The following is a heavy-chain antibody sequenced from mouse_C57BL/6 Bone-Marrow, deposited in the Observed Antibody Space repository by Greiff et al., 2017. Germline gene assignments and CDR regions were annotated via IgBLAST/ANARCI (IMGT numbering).Heavy chain of an antibody. Sequence: EVKLMESGGDLVKPGGSLKLSCAASGFTFSSYGMSWVRQTPDKRLEWVATISSGGSYTYYPDSVKGRFTISRDNAKNTLYLQMRSLKSEDTAMYYCARHGYDYAWFAYWGQGTLVTVSA. CDR1: GFTFSSYG. CDR3: ARHGYDYAWFAY. CDR2: ISSGGSYT. V-gene: IGHV5-6*01. J-gene: IGHJ3*01. D-gene: IGHD2-4*01.